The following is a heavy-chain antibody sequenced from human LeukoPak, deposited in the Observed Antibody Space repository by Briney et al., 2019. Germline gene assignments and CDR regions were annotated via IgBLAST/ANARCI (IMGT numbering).Heavy chain of an antibody. Sequence: PGGSLRLSCAASGFTFSSYAMHWVRQAPGKGLEWVAVITYDGSNNYYADSVKGRFTISRDNSKNTLYLQMNSLRAEDTAVHYCARDPYYYDSSGYIDYWGQGTLVTVSS. V-gene: IGHV3-30*04. CDR1: GFTFSSYA. D-gene: IGHD3-22*01. J-gene: IGHJ4*02. CDR3: ARDPYYYDSSGYIDY. CDR2: ITYDGSNN.